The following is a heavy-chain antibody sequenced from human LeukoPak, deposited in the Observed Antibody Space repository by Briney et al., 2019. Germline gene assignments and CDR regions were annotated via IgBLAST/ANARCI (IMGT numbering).Heavy chain of an antibody. V-gene: IGHV1-46*03. J-gene: IGHJ4*02. Sequence: ASVKVSWRASGYTLTSYYMHWVRHAPAQWVEWMGIINPSGSRTRYAQQFQARVTMTRDTSTSTVYMELSSLRSEDTAVYYCAREQVQAPPHFDDWGQGTLVTVSS. D-gene: IGHD3-10*01. CDR1: GYTLTSYY. CDR3: AREQVQAPPHFDD. CDR2: INPSGSRT.